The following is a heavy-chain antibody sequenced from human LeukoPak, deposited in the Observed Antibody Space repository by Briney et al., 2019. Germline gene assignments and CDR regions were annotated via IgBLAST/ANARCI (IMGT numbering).Heavy chain of an antibody. J-gene: IGHJ4*02. CDR2: ISSSGSTI. CDR1: GFTYSSYE. CDR3: ARAHRIQLWSQSYYFDY. D-gene: IGHD5-18*01. V-gene: IGHV3-48*03. Sequence: GGSLRLSCAASGFTYSSYEMNWVRQAPGKGLDWVSYISSSGSTIYYADSVKGRFTISRDNAKNSLYLQMNSLRAEDTAVYYCARAHRIQLWSQSYYFDYWGQGTLVTVSS.